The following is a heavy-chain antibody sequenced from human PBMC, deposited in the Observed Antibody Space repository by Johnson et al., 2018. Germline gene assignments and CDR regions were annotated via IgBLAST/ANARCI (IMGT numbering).Heavy chain of an antibody. CDR2: ISGSGGST. Sequence: EVQLLESGGGLVQPGGSLRLSCAVSGFTFSSYAMSWVRQAPGKGLEWVSAISGSGGSTYYADSVKGRFTISRDNSKNTLYLQMNSLRAEDTAVYYCARDLPDAAAGTVGYFQHWGQGTLVTVSS. J-gene: IGHJ1*01. V-gene: IGHV3-23*01. CDR3: ARDLPDAAAGTVGYFQH. D-gene: IGHD6-13*01. CDR1: GFTFSSYA.